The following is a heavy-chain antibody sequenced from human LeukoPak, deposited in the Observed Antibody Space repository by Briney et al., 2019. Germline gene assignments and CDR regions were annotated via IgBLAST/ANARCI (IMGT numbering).Heavy chain of an antibody. Sequence: GGSLRLSCTASGFTFSNSWMTWVRQAPGKGLEWVADIKEDGSVKNYVEYEKGRFTISRDNAKNSLHLQMSSLRVEDTAVYYCARDRAYSTYDYWGQGTLVRVSS. CDR2: IKEDGSVK. D-gene: IGHD2/OR15-2a*01. CDR1: GFTFSNSW. V-gene: IGHV3-7*01. CDR3: ARDRAYSTYDY. J-gene: IGHJ4*02.